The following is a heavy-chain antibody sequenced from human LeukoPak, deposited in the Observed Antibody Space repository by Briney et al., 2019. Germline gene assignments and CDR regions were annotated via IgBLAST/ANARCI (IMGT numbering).Heavy chain of an antibody. J-gene: IGHJ3*02. D-gene: IGHD2-2*01. CDR3: TRYCSSTSCVSAFDI. CDR2: IYYSGST. CDR1: GGSISSYY. V-gene: IGHV4-59*01. Sequence: SETLSLTCTVPGGSISSYYWSWIRQPPGKGLEWIGYIYYSGSTNYNPSLKSRVTISVDTSKNQFSLKLSSVTAADTAVYYCTRYCSSTSCVSAFDIWGQGTMVTVSS.